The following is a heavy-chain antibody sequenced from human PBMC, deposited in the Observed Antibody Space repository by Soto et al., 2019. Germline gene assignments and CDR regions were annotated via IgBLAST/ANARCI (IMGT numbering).Heavy chain of an antibody. D-gene: IGHD3-16*01. J-gene: IGHJ6*02. Sequence: GASVKVSCKASGGTFSSYAISWVRQAPGQGLEWMGGIIPIFGTANYAQKFQGTVTITADKSTSPAYMELSSLRSEDTAVYYCARGEGYYGMDVWRQGTTVTVSS. CDR3: ARGEGYYGMDV. CDR1: GGTFSSYA. CDR2: IIPIFGTA. V-gene: IGHV1-69*06.